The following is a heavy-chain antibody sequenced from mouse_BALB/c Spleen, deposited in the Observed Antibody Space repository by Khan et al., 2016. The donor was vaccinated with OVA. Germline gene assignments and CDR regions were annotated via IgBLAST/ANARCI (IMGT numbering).Heavy chain of an antibody. D-gene: IGHD3-2*02. CDR3: AREEALYYFDY. CDR1: GYIFTSYW. Sequence: VQLQESGAELVRPGASVKLSCKTSGYIFTSYWIHWVKQRSGQGLEWFARIYPGTDNTYYNEKLKDKVTLTADKSSSTVYMQISSLKSEDSAVYFCAREEALYYFDYWGQGTTLTVSS. J-gene: IGHJ2*01. CDR2: IYPGTDNT. V-gene: IGHV1S132*01.